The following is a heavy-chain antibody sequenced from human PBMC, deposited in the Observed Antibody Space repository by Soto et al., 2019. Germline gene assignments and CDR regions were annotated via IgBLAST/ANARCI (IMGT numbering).Heavy chain of an antibody. Sequence: GGSLRLSCAASGFTVSSNYMSWVRQAPGKGLEWVSVIYSGGSTYYADSVKGRFTISRDNSKNTLYLQMNSLRAEDTAVYYCVTDVPNDIYPYDYWGQGALVTVSS. CDR3: VTDVPNDIYPYDY. CDR2: IYSGGST. V-gene: IGHV3-66*01. CDR1: GFTVSSNY. J-gene: IGHJ4*02. D-gene: IGHD3-9*01.